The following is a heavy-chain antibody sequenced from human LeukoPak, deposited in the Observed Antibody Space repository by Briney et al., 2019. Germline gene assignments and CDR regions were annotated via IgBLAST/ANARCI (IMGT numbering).Heavy chain of an antibody. Sequence: GGSLRLSCAASGFTFSSYGMHWVRQAPGKGLEWVAVISYDGSNKYYADSVKGRFTISRDNSKSTLYLQMNSLRAEDTAVYYCAKSVAWLRGYYGMDVWGKGTTVNVSS. D-gene: IGHD5-18*01. V-gene: IGHV3-30*18. CDR3: AKSVAWLRGYYGMDV. CDR2: ISYDGSNK. J-gene: IGHJ6*04. CDR1: GFTFSSYG.